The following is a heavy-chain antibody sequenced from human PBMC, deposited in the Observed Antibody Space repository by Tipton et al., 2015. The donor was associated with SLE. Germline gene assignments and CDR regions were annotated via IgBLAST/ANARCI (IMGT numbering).Heavy chain of an antibody. V-gene: IGHV4-59*01. CDR1: GGSISSYY. Sequence: TLSLTCTVSGGSISSYYWSWIRQPPGKGLEWLAYVFYSGSSNFNRAHYNPSLMGRVTISVDTSKNQFSLHLTSVTSADTAVYYCATYFYDATGYQSADDWGQGALVTVSS. CDR3: ATYFYDATGYQSADD. D-gene: IGHD3-22*01. J-gene: IGHJ4*02. CDR2: VFYSGSS.